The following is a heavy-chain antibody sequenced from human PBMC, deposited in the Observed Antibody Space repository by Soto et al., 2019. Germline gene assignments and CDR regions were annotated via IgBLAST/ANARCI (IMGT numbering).Heavy chain of an antibody. V-gene: IGHV2-5*02. D-gene: IGHD4-17*01. Sequence: QITLKESGPTLVKPTQTLTLTCTFSGFSLSTSGVGVGWIRQPPGKALEWLALIYWDDDKRYSPSLKSRLTTTKDTSKNQVVLTMTNMDPVDTATYYCALHGPTVTLDYWGQGTLVTVSS. J-gene: IGHJ4*02. CDR3: ALHGPTVTLDY. CDR1: GFSLSTSGVG. CDR2: IYWDDDK.